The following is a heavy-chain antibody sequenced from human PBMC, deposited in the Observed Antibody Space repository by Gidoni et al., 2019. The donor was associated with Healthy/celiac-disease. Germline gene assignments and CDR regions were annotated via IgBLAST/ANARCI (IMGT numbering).Heavy chain of an antibody. V-gene: IGHV3-33*01. CDR1: GFTFSRYG. CDR2: IWYDGSNK. D-gene: IGHD3-22*01. CDR3: ATVQYSYYYDSSGYWDRDY. J-gene: IGHJ4*02. Sequence: QVQLVESGGGVVQPGRSLRLSCAASGFTFSRYGITWVRQAPGKGLEWVAVIWYDGSNKYYADSVKGRFTISRDNSKNTLYLQMNSLRAEDTAVYYCATVQYSYYYDSSGYWDRDYWGQGTLVTVSS.